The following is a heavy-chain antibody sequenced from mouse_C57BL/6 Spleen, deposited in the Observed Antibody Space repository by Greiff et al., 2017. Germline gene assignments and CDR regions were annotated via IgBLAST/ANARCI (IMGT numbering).Heavy chain of an antibody. J-gene: IGHJ3*01. V-gene: IGHV1-15*01. CDR3: TRDYGSSSFAY. CDR2: IDPETGGT. Sequence: VQLQQSGAELVRPGASVTLTCKASGYTFTDYEMHWVKQTPVHGLEWIGAIDPETGGTADNQKFKGKAILTADNSSSTAYIELRSLTSEDSAVYYFTRDYGSSSFAYWGQGTLVTVSA. D-gene: IGHD1-1*01. CDR1: GYTFTDYE.